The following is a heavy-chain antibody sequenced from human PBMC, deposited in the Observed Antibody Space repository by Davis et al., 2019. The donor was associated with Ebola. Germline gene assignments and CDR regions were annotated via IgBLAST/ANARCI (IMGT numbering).Heavy chain of an antibody. CDR2: IRYDGSNK. J-gene: IGHJ4*02. D-gene: IGHD1-26*01. CDR1: GFTFSSYG. Sequence: GESLKISCAASGFTFSSYGMHWVRQAPGKGLEWVAFIRYDGSNKYYADSVKGRFTTFRDNPKNTLYLQMNSLRADDTAVYYCAKQRGVGAIDYDYWGRGTVVTVSS. V-gene: IGHV3-30*02. CDR3: AKQRGVGAIDYDY.